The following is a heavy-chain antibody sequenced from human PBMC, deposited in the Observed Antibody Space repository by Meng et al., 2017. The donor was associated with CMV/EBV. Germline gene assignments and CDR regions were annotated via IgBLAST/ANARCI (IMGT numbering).Heavy chain of an antibody. D-gene: IGHD2-2*01. V-gene: IGHV3-33*06. CDR1: GFTFSSYA. Sequence: LSLTCAASGFTFSSYAMHWVRQAPGKGLEWVAVIWYDGSNKYYADSVKGRFTISRDNSKNTLYLQMNSLRAEDTAVYYCAKDPLGYCSSTSCYPSPTYPSYWGQGTLVTVSS. J-gene: IGHJ4*02. CDR3: AKDPLGYCSSTSCYPSPTYPSY. CDR2: IWYDGSNK.